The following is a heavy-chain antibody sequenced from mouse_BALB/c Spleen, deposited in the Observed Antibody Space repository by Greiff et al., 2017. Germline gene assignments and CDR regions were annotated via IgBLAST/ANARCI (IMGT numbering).Heavy chain of an antibody. CDR1: GFNIKDYY. CDR3: ARPQLGLPFAY. D-gene: IGHD3-1*01. Sequence: VQLQQSGAELVRPGALVKLSCKASGFNIKDYYMHWVKQRPEQGLEWIGWIDPENGNTIYDQKFKGKATLTVDKSSSTAYMHLNSLTSEDSAVYYCARPQLGLPFAYWGQGTLVTVSA. J-gene: IGHJ3*01. V-gene: IGHV14-1*02. CDR2: IDPENGNT.